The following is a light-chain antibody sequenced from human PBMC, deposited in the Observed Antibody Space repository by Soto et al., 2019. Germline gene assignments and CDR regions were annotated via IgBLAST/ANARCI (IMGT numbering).Light chain of an antibody. J-gene: IGLJ2*01. CDR1: SSDVGSYNL. V-gene: IGLV2-23*01. CDR2: EGS. CDR3: CSYAGSSTVV. Sequence: QSALTQPASVSGSPGQSITISCTGTSSDVGSYNLVSWYQQHPGQAPKLMIYEGSKRPSGVSNRFSGSKSGNTASLTISGLQAEDEADYDCCSYAGSSTVVFGGGTKLTVL.